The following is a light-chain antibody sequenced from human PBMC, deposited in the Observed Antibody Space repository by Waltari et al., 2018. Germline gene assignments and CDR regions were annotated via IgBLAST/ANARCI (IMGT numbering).Light chain of an antibody. CDR2: MAS. Sequence: DIVMTQTPVFLPITPGEPVSISCRSSQSLLHRNGYNYLDWYLQKPGQSPQLLIYMASHRASGVPDRFSGSGTGTDFTLKINKVEAEDVGIYYCMQALQSPYTFGPGTKVDIK. J-gene: IGKJ3*01. CDR1: QSLLHRNGYNY. CDR3: MQALQSPYT. V-gene: IGKV2-28*01.